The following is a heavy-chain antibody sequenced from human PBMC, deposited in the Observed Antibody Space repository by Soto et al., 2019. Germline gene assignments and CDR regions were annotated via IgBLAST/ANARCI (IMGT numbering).Heavy chain of an antibody. CDR2: IDPSDSYT. Sequence: PGESLKISCKGSGYSFTRYWISWVRQMPGKGLEWMGRIDPSDSYTNYSPSFQGHVTISGDKSISTAYLQWSSLKASDTAMYYCARQGMSSRPEYGMDVWAQGTTVTVSS. CDR3: ARQGMSSRPEYGMDV. CDR1: GYSFTRYW. J-gene: IGHJ6*02. D-gene: IGHD3-10*01. V-gene: IGHV5-10-1*01.